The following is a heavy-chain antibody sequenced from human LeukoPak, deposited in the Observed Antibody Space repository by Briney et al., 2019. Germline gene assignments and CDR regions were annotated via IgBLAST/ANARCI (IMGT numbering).Heavy chain of an antibody. CDR2: ISAYNSNT. D-gene: IGHD3-22*01. CDR3: ARVPYYYDSSGQGAFDI. Sequence: GASVKVSCKASGYTFTSYGISWVRQAPGQGLEWMGWISAYNSNTNYAQKLQGRVTMTTDTSTSTAYMELRSLRSDDTAVYYCARVPYYYDSSGQGAFDIWGQGTMVTVSS. J-gene: IGHJ3*02. CDR1: GYTFTSYG. V-gene: IGHV1-18*01.